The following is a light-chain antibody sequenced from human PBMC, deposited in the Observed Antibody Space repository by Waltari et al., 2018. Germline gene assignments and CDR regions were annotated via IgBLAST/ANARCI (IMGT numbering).Light chain of an antibody. CDR2: VNSDGSH. CDR1: SGHSTNI. CDR3: QTGGHGTWV. V-gene: IGLV4-69*01. Sequence: QLVLTQSPSASASLGASVTLTCTLSSGHSTNIIAWLQQQPEQGPRYLMNVNSDGSHNKGVGIPGRFSGSSSGAERYLTISSLQSEDEADYYCQTGGHGTWVFGGGTRLTVL. J-gene: IGLJ3*02.